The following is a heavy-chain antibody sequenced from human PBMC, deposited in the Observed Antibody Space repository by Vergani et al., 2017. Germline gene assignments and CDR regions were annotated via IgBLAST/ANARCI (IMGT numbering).Heavy chain of an antibody. CDR1: GGTFSSYA. Sequence: QVQLVQSGAEVKKPGSSVKVSCKASGGTFSSYAISWVRQAPGQGLEWMGRIIPILGIANYAQKFQGRVTITADKSTNTAYMELSSLRSEDTAVYYCARGYYYDSSGYYANIPATWGQGTLVTVSS. V-gene: IGHV1-69*09. CDR2: IIPILGIA. D-gene: IGHD3-22*01. CDR3: ARGYYYDSSGYYANIPAT. J-gene: IGHJ5*02.